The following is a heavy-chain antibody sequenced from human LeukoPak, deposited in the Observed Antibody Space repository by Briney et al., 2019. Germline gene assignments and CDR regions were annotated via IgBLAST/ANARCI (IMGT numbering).Heavy chain of an antibody. D-gene: IGHD5-18*01. J-gene: IGHJ4*02. CDR3: ARINGATANLDY. V-gene: IGHV3-33*01. Sequence: GRSLRLSCVASGFTFSSHGMHWVRQAPGKGLEWVAVIWFDGSYTYFGDSVRGRFSISRDNSKNTLYLQMNSLRGEDTAVYYCARINGATANLDYWGQGTLVTVSS. CDR1: GFTFSSHG. CDR2: IWFDGSYT.